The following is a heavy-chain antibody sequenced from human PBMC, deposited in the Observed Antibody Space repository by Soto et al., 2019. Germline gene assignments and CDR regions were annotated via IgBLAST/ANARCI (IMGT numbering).Heavy chain of an antibody. CDR2: ISYDGSNK. D-gene: IGHD2-2*01. V-gene: IGHV3-30*18. J-gene: IGHJ3*02. CDR1: GFTFSSYG. Sequence: AGGSLRLSCAASGFTFSSYGMHWVRQAPGKGLEWVAVISYDGSNKYYADSVKGRFTISRDNSKNTLYLQMNSLRAEDTAVYYCAKDGGYCSSTSCLDDAFDIWGQGTMVTVSS. CDR3: AKDGGYCSSTSCLDDAFDI.